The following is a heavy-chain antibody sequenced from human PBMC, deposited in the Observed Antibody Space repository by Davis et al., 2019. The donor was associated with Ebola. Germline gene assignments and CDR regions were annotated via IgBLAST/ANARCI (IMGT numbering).Heavy chain of an antibody. CDR2: IIPIFGTA. CDR3: ARDRYSSSWTYYYYGMDV. D-gene: IGHD6-13*01. Sequence: AASVKVSCKASGYTFTSYGISWVRQAPGQGLEWMGGIIPIFGTANYAQKFQGRVTITADKSTSTAYMELSSLRSEDTAVYYCARDRYSSSWTYYYYGMDVWGQGTTVTVSS. V-gene: IGHV1-69*06. CDR1: GYTFTSYG. J-gene: IGHJ6*02.